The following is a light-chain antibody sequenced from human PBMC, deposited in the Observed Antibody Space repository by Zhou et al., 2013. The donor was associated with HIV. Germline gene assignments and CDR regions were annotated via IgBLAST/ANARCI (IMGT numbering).Light chain of an antibody. V-gene: IGKV1-5*03. CDR1: HNVHTW. Sequence: DIQVTQSPSTLSASVGGKVTISCRTSHNVHTWLAWYQQKVGGPPKLLISQASSLETGVPPRFSGSGSGTEFTLTISSLQPDDFATYYCQQCDTYPFTFGPGT. CDR3: QQCDTYPFT. J-gene: IGKJ3*01. CDR2: QAS.